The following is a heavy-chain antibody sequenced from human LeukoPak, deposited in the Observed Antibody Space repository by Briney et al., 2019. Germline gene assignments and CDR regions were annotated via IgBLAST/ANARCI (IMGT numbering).Heavy chain of an antibody. CDR3: ARVIRLWFGELLP. V-gene: IGHV1-69*13. J-gene: IGHJ5*02. D-gene: IGHD3-10*01. CDR2: IIPIFGTA. CDR1: GGTFSSYA. Sequence: ASVKVSCKASGGTFSSYAISWVRQAPGQGLEWMGGIIPIFGTANYAQKFQGRVTITADESTSTAYMELSSLKSEDTAVSYCARVIRLWFGELLPWGQGTLVTVSS.